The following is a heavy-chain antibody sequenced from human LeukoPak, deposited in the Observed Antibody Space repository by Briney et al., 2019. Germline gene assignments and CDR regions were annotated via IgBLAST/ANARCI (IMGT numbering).Heavy chain of an antibody. V-gene: IGHV1-18*01. D-gene: IGHD3-10*01. CDR2: ISAYNGNT. CDR3: ARVKSSDYSYGMDV. Sequence: ASVKVSCKASGYTFTSYGISWVRQAPGQGLEWMGWISAYNGNTNYAQKLQGRVTMTTDTSTSTAYMELRSLRSDDTAVYYCARVKSSDYSYGMDVWGQGTTVTVSS. CDR1: GYTFTSYG. J-gene: IGHJ6*02.